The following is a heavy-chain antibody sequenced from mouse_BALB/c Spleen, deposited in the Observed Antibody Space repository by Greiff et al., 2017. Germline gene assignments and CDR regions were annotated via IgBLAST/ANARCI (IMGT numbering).Heavy chain of an antibody. CDR1: GYTFTSYW. Sequence: QVHVKQSGAELAKPGASVKMSCKASGYTFTSYWLHWVKQRPGQGLEWIGYINPSTGYTEYNQKFKDKATLTADKSSSTAYMQLSSLTSEDSAVYYCARSEYGNRPFAYWGQGTLVTVSA. J-gene: IGHJ3*01. CDR2: INPSTGYT. D-gene: IGHD2-10*02. CDR3: ARSEYGNRPFAY. V-gene: IGHV1-7*01.